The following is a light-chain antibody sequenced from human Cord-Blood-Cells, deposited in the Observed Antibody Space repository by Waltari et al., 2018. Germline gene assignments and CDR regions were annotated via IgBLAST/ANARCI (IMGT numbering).Light chain of an antibody. CDR2: EDN. CDR1: RGSIASNY. J-gene: IGLJ2*01. V-gene: IGLV6-57*01. CDR3: QSYDSSNHVV. Sequence: FMLTQPHSVSESPGKTVTISCTRSRGSIASNYVQWYQQRPGSSPTTVIYEDNQRPSGVPDRFSGSIDSSSNSASLTISGLKTEDEADYYCQSYDSSNHVVFGGGTKLTVL.